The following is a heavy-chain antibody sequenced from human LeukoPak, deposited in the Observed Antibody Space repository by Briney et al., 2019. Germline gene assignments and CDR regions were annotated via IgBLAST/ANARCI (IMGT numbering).Heavy chain of an antibody. J-gene: IGHJ4*02. Sequence: ASVKVSCKASGYTFTSYYMHWVRQAPGQGLEWMGIINPSGGSTSYAQKFQGRVTMTRDMSTSTVYMELSSLRSEDTAVYYCARDGFRRGTWPPSAAYFDYWGQGTLVTVSS. CDR2: INPSGGST. V-gene: IGHV1-46*01. D-gene: IGHD2-2*03. CDR3: ARDGFRRGTWPPSAAYFDY. CDR1: GYTFTSYY.